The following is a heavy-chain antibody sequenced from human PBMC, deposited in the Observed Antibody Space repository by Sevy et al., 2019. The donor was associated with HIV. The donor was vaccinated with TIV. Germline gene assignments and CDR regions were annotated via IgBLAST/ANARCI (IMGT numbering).Heavy chain of an antibody. D-gene: IGHD2-15*01. Sequence: PGGSLRLSCAASGFTFSSYGMHWVRQAPGKGLEWVAVISYDGSNKYYADSVKGRFTISRDNSKNTLYLQMNSLRAEDTAVYYCAKVWHTVVRDFDYWGQGTLVTVSS. CDR1: GFTFSSYG. V-gene: IGHV3-30*18. CDR3: AKVWHTVVRDFDY. CDR2: ISYDGSNK. J-gene: IGHJ4*02.